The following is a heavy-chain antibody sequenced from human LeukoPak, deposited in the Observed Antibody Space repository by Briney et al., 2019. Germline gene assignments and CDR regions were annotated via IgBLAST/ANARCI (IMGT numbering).Heavy chain of an antibody. D-gene: IGHD3-10*01. J-gene: IGHJ4*02. V-gene: IGHV4-4*02. CDR3: ARSQGLLWFGELSFPHYFDY. CDR2: IDHSGST. CDR1: GGSISSSNW. Sequence: SETLCLTCAVSGGSISSSNWWSWVRQPPGKGLEWIGEIDHSGSTNYNPSLKSRVTISVDKSKNQFSLKLSSVTAADTAVYYCARSQGLLWFGELSFPHYFDYWGQGTLVTVSS.